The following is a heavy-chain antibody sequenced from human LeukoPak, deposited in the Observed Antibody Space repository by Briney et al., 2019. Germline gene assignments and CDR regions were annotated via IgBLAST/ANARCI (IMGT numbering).Heavy chain of an antibody. CDR3: ARARCSSTSCYRGYYGMDV. CDR1: GHTFSSYE. V-gene: IGHV3-48*03. Sequence: GGSLRLSCAASGHTFSSYEMNWVREAPRKGLEWVSYISSSGSTIYYADSVKGRFTISRDNAKNSLYLQMNSLRAEDTAVYYCARARCSSTSCYRGYYGMDVWGQGTTVTVSS. J-gene: IGHJ6*02. D-gene: IGHD2-2*01. CDR2: ISSSGSTI.